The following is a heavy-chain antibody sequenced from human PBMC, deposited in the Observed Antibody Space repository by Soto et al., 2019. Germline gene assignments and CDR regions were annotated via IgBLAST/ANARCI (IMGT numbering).Heavy chain of an antibody. V-gene: IGHV3-30*03. D-gene: IGHD2-8*01. CDR1: GFTFSNYA. Sequence: QVQLVESGGGVVQPGTSLSLSCAASGFTFSNYAMHWVRQAPGKGLEWVAVISYDGSNKYYGDSGKGRFTISRDNSKKTLYLQMSSLRSEDTSVYYCATLKMVYVGFAVLDIWGQGTVVTVSS. J-gene: IGHJ3*02. CDR2: ISYDGSNK. CDR3: ATLKMVYVGFAVLDI.